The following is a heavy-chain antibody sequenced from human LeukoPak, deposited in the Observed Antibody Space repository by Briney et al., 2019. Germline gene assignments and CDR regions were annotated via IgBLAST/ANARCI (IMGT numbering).Heavy chain of an antibody. CDR1: GGSISSSSYY. J-gene: IGHJ5*02. CDR3: ASDNSSGSNGAWFDP. V-gene: IGHV4-39*07. D-gene: IGHD6-19*01. CDR2: IYYSGST. Sequence: SETLSLTCTVSGGSISSSSYYWGWIRQPPGKGLEWIGSIYYSGSTYYNPSLKSRVTISVDTSKNQFSLKLSSVTAADTAVYYCASDNSSGSNGAWFDPWGQGTLVTVSS.